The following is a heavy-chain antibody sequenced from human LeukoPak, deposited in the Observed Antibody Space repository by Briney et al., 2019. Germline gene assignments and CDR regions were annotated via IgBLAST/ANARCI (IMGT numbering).Heavy chain of an antibody. CDR1: GYTFTGYY. J-gene: IGHJ4*02. CDR2: INPNSGGT. V-gene: IGHV1-2*02. Sequence: ASVKVSCKASGYTFTGYYMLWVRQAPGQGLEWMGWINPNSGGTNYAQKFQGRVTMTRDTSISTAYMELSRLRSDDTAVYYCARDWGLVVVPAATHYFDYWGQGTLVTVSS. CDR3: ARDWGLVVVPAATHYFDY. D-gene: IGHD2-2*01.